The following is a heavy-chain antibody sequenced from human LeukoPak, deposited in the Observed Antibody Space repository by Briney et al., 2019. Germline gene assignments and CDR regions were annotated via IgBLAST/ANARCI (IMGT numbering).Heavy chain of an antibody. Sequence: GGSLRLPCAASGFTFSGYTMTWVRQAPGKGLEWVSSISNSSTYIYYADSVKGRFTISRDNVQNSLSLQMNSLRAEDTAVYYCARWVCSSTSCFYFDYWGQGSLVVVSS. V-gene: IGHV3-21*01. CDR1: GFTFSGYT. CDR2: ISNSSTYI. J-gene: IGHJ4*02. D-gene: IGHD2-2*01. CDR3: ARWVCSSTSCFYFDY.